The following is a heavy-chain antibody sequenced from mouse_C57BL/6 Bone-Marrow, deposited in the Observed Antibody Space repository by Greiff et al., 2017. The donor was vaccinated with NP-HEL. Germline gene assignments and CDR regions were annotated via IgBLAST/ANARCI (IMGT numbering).Heavy chain of an antibody. D-gene: IGHD4-1*02. CDR2: IYPGGGYT. V-gene: IGHV1-63*01. J-gene: IGHJ2*01. Sequence: QVQLQQSGAELVRPGTSVKMSCKASGYTFTNYWIGWAKQRPGHGLEWIGDIYPGGGYTNYNEKFKGKATLTADQSSSTAYMQFSSLTSEDSAIYYCARCSQLGFDYGGQGTTLTVSS. CDR1: GYTFTNYW. CDR3: ARCSQLGFDY.